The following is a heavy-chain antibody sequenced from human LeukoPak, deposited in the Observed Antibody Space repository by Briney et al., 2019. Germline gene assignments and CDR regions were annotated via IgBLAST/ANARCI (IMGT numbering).Heavy chain of an antibody. Sequence: GGSLTLSCPASGFTFSSYGMHWVRQAPGKGLEWVAVIWYGGTYEYYADSVKGRFTISRDNSKNTLYLQMNSLRAEDTAVYYCARDPTARIAVPDYWGQGTLVTVSS. CDR3: ARDPTARIAVPDY. CDR2: IWYGGTYE. J-gene: IGHJ4*02. CDR1: GFTFSSYG. D-gene: IGHD6-19*01. V-gene: IGHV3-33*01.